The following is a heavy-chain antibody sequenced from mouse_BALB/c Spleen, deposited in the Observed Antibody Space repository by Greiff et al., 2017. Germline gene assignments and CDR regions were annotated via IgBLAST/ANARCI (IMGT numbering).Heavy chain of an antibody. CDR2: ISSGGSYT. D-gene: IGHD1-1*01. V-gene: IGHV5-9-4*01. Sequence: EVQRVESGGGLVKPGGSLKLSCAASGFTFSSYAMSWVRQSPEKRLEWVAEISSGGSYTYYPDTVTGRFTISRDNAKNTLYLEMSSLRSEDTAMYYCARERSYYYGSGNWYFDVWGAGTTVTVSS. CDR3: ARERSYYYGSGNWYFDV. J-gene: IGHJ1*01. CDR1: GFTFSSYA.